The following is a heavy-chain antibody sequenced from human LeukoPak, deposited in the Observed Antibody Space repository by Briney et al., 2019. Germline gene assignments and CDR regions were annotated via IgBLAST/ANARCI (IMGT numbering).Heavy chain of an antibody. J-gene: IGHJ4*02. D-gene: IGHD2-15*01. V-gene: IGHV4-30-4*01. CDR1: GGSISSGDYY. CDR2: IYYSGST. CDR3: ARSQLPLSGFDY. Sequence: PSETLSLTCTVSGGSISSGDYYWSWLRQPPGKGLEWIGYIYYSGSTYYNPSLKSRVTISVDTSKNQFSLKLSSVTAADTAVYYCARSQLPLSGFDYWGQGTLVTVSS.